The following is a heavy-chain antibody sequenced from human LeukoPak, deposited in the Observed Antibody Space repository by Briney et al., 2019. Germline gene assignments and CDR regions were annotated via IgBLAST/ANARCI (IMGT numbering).Heavy chain of an antibody. D-gene: IGHD3-3*01. CDR2: IYTIGST. J-gene: IGHJ3*02. CDR3: ARDRKPIFGVVPDAFDI. Sequence: SETLSLTCTVSGGSISSYYWSWIRQPAGKGLEWIGRIYTIGSTNYNPSLKSRVTMSVDTSKNQFSLKLSSVTAADTAVYYCARDRKPIFGVVPDAFDIWGQGTMVTVSS. V-gene: IGHV4-4*07. CDR1: GGSISSYY.